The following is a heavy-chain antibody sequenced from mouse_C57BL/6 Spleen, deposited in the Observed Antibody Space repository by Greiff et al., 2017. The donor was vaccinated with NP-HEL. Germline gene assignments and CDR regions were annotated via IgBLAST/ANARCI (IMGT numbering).Heavy chain of an antibody. V-gene: IGHV5-9-1*02. Sequence: EVQLVESGEGLVKPGGSLKLSCAASGFTFSSYAMSWVRQTPEKRLEWVAYISSGGDYIYYADTVKGRFTISRDNARNTLYLQMSSLKSEDTAMYYCTRVGSPGGAMDYWGQGTSVTVSS. CDR3: TRVGSPGGAMDY. CDR2: ISSGGDYI. CDR1: GFTFSSYA. J-gene: IGHJ4*01.